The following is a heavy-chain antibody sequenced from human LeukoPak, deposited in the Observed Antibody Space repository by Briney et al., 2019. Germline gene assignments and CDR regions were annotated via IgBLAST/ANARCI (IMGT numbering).Heavy chain of an antibody. J-gene: IGHJ6*03. CDR3: ARRGGYSYGGSYYYYYYYMDV. V-gene: IGHV4-34*01. CDR1: GGSFSGYY. CDR2: INHSGST. Sequence: PSETLSLTCAVYGGSFSGYYWSWIRQPPGKGLEWIGEINHSGSTNYNPSLKSRVTVSVDTSKNQFSLKLSSVTAADTAVYYCARRGGYSYGGSYYYYYYYMDVWGKGTTVTVSS. D-gene: IGHD5-18*01.